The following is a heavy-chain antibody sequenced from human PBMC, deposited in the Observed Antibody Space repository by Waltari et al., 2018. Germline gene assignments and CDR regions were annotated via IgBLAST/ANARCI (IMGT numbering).Heavy chain of an antibody. V-gene: IGHV1-69*02. D-gene: IGHD3-10*01. J-gene: IGHJ6*02. Sequence: QVQLVQSGAEVKKPGSSVKVSCKASGGTFSSYTISWVRQAPGQGLEWMGRIIPILGIANYAQKFQGRVTITADKSTSTAYMELSSLRSEDTAVYYCASRSTMVRGAYYYYYGMDVWGQGTTVTVSS. CDR3: ASRSTMVRGAYYYYYGMDV. CDR1: GGTFSSYT. CDR2: IIPILGIA.